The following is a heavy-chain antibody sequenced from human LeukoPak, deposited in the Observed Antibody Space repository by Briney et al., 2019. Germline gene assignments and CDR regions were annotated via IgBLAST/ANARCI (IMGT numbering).Heavy chain of an antibody. CDR2: INYSWST. D-gene: IGHD6-13*01. V-gene: IGHV4-31*03. J-gene: IGHJ5*02. CDR1: GGSISSGGYY. CDR3: ARDGGASSIRLRGKFDH. Sequence: SETLSLTCTVSGGSISSGGYYWSWIPQHPGKGLEWIVYINYSWSTYYNPSLKSRVTISVDTSKTQFSLKLSSVTAADTAVYYCARDGGASSIRLRGKFDHWGQGTLVTVSS.